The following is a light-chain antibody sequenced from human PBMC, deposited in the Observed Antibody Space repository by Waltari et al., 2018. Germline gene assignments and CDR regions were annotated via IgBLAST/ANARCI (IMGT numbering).Light chain of an antibody. CDR2: YNS. CDR1: NIGDEN. J-gene: IGLJ1*01. V-gene: IGLV3-21*04. CDR3: QVWDSTTDHRV. Sequence: SYVLTQPPSVSVAPGKTARITCGGNNIGDENVHWYQQKPGQAPVGVIYYNSDRPSGNAERIIGYNSGNTATLTIRRVEAGDEADYYCQVWDSTTDHRVFGTGTKVTVL.